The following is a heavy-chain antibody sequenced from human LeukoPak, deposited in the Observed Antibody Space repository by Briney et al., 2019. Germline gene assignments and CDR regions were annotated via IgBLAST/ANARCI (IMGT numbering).Heavy chain of an antibody. V-gene: IGHV4-61*02. D-gene: IGHD6-13*01. CDR1: GGSISSGDYY. CDR3: ARGIAAAAYYMDV. J-gene: IGHJ6*03. Sequence: PSETLSLTCTVSGGSISSGDYYWSWIRQPAGKGLEWIGRIYTSGSTNYNPSLKSRVTMSVDTSKNQFSLKLSSVTAADTAVYYCARGIAAAAYYMDVWGKGTTVTVSS. CDR2: IYTSGST.